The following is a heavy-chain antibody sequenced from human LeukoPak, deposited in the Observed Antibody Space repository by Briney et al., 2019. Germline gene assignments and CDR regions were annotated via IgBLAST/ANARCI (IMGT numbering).Heavy chain of an antibody. CDR2: IYYSGST. Sequence: SQTLSLTCTVSGGSISSGGYYWSWIRQHPGKGLEWIGYIYYSGSTYYNPSLKSRVTISVDTSKNQFSLKLSSVTAADTAVYYCARASVISPDYYYMDVWGKGTTVTVSS. V-gene: IGHV4-31*03. D-gene: IGHD3-3*02. J-gene: IGHJ6*03. CDR1: GGSISSGGYY. CDR3: ARASVISPDYYYMDV.